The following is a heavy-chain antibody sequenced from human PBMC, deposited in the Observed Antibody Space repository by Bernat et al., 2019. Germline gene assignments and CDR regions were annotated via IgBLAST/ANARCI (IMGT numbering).Heavy chain of an antibody. CDR3: AKDRGGITIFRDYYYGMDV. J-gene: IGHJ6*02. CDR2: ISYDGSNK. V-gene: IGHV3-30*18. D-gene: IGHD3-3*01. Sequence: QVQLVESGGGVVQPGRSLRLSCAASGFTFSSYGMHWVRQAPGKGLEWVAVISYDGSNKYYAASVKGRFTIPRDKSKSKLYLQMNGLRAEDTAVYYCAKDRGGITIFRDYYYGMDVWGRGTTVTVSS. CDR1: GFTFSSYG.